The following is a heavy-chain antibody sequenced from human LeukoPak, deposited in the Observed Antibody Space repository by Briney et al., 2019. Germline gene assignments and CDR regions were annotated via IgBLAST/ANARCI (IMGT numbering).Heavy chain of an antibody. CDR2: IYYSGST. Sequence: SETLSLTCTVSGGSISSGDYYWSWIRQPPGKGLEWIGYIYYSGSTYYNPSLKSRVTISVDTSKNQFSLKLSSVTAADSAVYYCARDLLNEGNHLDYWGQGTLVTVSS. J-gene: IGHJ4*02. V-gene: IGHV4-30-4*01. CDR3: ARDLLNEGNHLDY. CDR1: GGSISSGDYY. D-gene: IGHD4-23*01.